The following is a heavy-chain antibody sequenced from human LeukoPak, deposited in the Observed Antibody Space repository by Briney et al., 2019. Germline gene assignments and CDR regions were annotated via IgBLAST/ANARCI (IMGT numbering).Heavy chain of an antibody. V-gene: IGHV3-11*01. J-gene: IGHJ6*02. CDR2: ISSSGKTM. D-gene: IGHD7-27*01. Sequence: GGSLRLSCAASGFTFSDNYMSWIRQAPGKGLKWVSYISSSGKTMHYADSVKGRFTISRDNAKKSLYLQMNRLRAEDTAVYYCARGLWALDVWGQGTTVTVSS. CDR3: ARGLWALDV. CDR1: GFTFSDNY.